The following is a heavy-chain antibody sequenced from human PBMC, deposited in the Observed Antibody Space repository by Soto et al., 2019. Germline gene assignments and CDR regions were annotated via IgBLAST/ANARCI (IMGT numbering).Heavy chain of an antibody. D-gene: IGHD6-13*01. CDR1: GFTFDDYA. CDR3: AKERALFAAAGSTPFDY. V-gene: IGHV3-9*01. CDR2: ISWNSGSI. Sequence: EVQLVESGGGLVQPGRSLRLSCAASGFTFDDYAMHWVRQAPGKGLEWVSGISWNSGSIGYADSVKGRFTISKDNAKNSLYLQMNSLRAEDTALYYCAKERALFAAAGSTPFDYWGQGTLVTVSS. J-gene: IGHJ4*02.